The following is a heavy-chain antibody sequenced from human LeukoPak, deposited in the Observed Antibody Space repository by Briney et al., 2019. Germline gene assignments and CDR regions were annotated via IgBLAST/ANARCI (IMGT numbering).Heavy chain of an antibody. D-gene: IGHD6-19*01. V-gene: IGHV1-2*02. Sequence: WASVKVSCKAYEYTFTGYYMHWVRQAPGQGLEWMGWIDPKSGGTNSAQKFQGRVSMTRDTSISTAYMELRSLRSDDTAVYYCARGRALGEEAVLAGTYNYWGQGTLVTVSS. CDR2: IDPKSGGT. CDR1: EYTFTGYY. J-gene: IGHJ4*02. CDR3: ARGRALGEEAVLAGTYNY.